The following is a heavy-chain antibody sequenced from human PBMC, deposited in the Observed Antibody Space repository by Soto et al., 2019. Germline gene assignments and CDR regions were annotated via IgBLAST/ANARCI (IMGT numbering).Heavy chain of an antibody. D-gene: IGHD3-22*01. CDR3: AGGASIVVATRRLMEV. J-gene: IGHJ6*03. CDR2: ICNSGTT. Sequence: QVQLQESGPTLVKPSETLSLTCTVSGGSIRSYCWTWIRQPPGEGLEWIGCICNSGTTNYTPTLMSRAACAMGTQKNPSSLPRSFVTVAATAFYYCAGGASIVVATRRLMEVWGKGTTVTVSS. CDR1: GGSIRSYC. V-gene: IGHV4-59*03.